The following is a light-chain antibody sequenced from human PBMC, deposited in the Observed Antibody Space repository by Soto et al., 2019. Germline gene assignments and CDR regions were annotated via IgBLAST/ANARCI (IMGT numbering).Light chain of an antibody. J-gene: IGKJ1*01. Sequence: EIVLTQSPATLSLSPGERATLSCRASQSVSSYLAWYQQKPGQAPRLLVYDASNRATGIPARFSGSGSGTDFTLTISSLEPGEFAVYYCQQRSNWPVTFGQGTKVEIK. V-gene: IGKV3-11*01. CDR3: QQRSNWPVT. CDR2: DAS. CDR1: QSVSSY.